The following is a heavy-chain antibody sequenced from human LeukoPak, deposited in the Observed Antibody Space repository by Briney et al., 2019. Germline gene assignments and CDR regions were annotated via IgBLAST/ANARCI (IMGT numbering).Heavy chain of an antibody. CDR2: ISAYNGNT. CDR3: MVRGVNYYFDY. D-gene: IGHD3-10*01. CDR1: GYTFTIYG. Sequence: ASVKVSCTASGYTFTIYGISWVRQAPGQGLEWMGWISAYNGNTNYAQKLQGRVTMTTDTSTSTAYMELRSLRSDDTAVYYCMVRGVNYYFDYWGQGTLVTVSS. V-gene: IGHV1-18*01. J-gene: IGHJ4*02.